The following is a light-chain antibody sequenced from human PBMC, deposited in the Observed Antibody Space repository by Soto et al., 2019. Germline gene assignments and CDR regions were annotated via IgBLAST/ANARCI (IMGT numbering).Light chain of an antibody. CDR1: QTISTY. J-gene: IGKJ5*01. V-gene: IGKV1-39*01. Sequence: DIPLTQSPSSLSASVGDRVTITCRASQTISTYLNWYQQKPGKAPKLLIYYASSVESGVPSRFSGSGSGTDFTLTISSLQPEDFATYYCQQTYSTLSITFGQGTRLEIK. CDR3: QQTYSTLSIT. CDR2: YAS.